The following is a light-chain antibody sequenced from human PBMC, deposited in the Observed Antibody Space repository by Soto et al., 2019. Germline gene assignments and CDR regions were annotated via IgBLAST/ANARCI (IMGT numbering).Light chain of an antibody. V-gene: IGLV2-11*01. CDR1: SSDVGGYNY. CDR3: CSYAGSYTVYV. Sequence: QSALTQPRSVSGSPGQSVTISCTGTSSDVGGYNYVSWYQQHPGKAPKLMIYDVSKRPSGVPDRFSGSKSGNTASLTISGLQAEDEADYCCCSYAGSYTVYVFGTGTKVTVL. CDR2: DVS. J-gene: IGLJ1*01.